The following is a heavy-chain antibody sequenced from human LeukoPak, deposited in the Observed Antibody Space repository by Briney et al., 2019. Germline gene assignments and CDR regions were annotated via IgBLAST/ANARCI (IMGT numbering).Heavy chain of an antibody. V-gene: IGHV4-38-2*02. CDR2: IYYSGST. J-gene: IGHJ6*03. CDR3: ARHGYYYYYMDV. Sequence: PSETLSLTCTVSGYSISSGYYWGWFRQPPGKGLEWIGSIYYSGSTYYNPSLKSRVTMSVDTSKNQFSLKLTSVTAADTAVYYCARHGYYYYYMDVWGKGTTVTISS. CDR1: GYSISSGYY.